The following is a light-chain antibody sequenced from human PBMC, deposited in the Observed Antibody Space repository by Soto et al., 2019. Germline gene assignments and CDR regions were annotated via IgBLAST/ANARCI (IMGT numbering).Light chain of an antibody. J-gene: IGLJ1*01. Sequence: QSALTQPPSASGSPGQSVTISCTGTSSDVGGYNYVSWYQQHPGKAPKLMIYEVSKRPSGVPDRFSDSKSGNTASLTVSGINADDEADYYCTSYAGSNTFFYVFATGTQLTVL. V-gene: IGLV2-8*01. CDR1: SSDVGGYNY. CDR3: TSYAGSNTFFYV. CDR2: EVS.